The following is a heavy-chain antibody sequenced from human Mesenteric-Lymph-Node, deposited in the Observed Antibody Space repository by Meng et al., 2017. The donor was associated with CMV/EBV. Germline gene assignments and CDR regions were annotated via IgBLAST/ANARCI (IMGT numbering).Heavy chain of an antibody. V-gene: IGHV3-7*01. CDR2: IWKDGNTI. CDR3: VRDMGWYRFDS. J-gene: IGHJ4*02. Sequence: GESLKISCAASGFIFRSYAMYWVRQAPGKGLEWVADIWKDGNTIWYFDSVKGRFTISRDNAKNSLFLQMNSLRVEDTAVYYCVRDMGWYRFDSWGQGTLVTVSS. D-gene: IGHD6-19*01. CDR1: GFIFRSYA.